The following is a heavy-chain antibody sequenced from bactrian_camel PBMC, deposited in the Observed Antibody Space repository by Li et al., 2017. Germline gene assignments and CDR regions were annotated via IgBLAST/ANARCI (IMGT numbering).Heavy chain of an antibody. CDR2: INRDGTT. CDR1: GYTFSICV. CDR3: AADTVGGGPQTVGYIGPCAYDS. D-gene: IGHD3*01. V-gene: IGHV3S53*01. J-gene: IGHJ4*01. Sequence: HVQLVESGGGSVQAGGSLKLSCKASGYTFSICVMGWFRQAPGKERELVSTINRDGTTSYVDSVKGRFTISRDNAKNTLYLQMNSLKPEDTGLYFCAADTVGGGPQTVGYIGPCAYDSWGQGTQVTVS.